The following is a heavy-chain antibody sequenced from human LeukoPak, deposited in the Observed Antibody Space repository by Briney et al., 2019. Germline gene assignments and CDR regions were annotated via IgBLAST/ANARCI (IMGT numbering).Heavy chain of an antibody. V-gene: IGHV4-38-2*01. Sequence: PSETLSLTCAVSGYSISSGYYWGWIRQPPGKGLEWIGSIYHSGSTYYNPSLKSRVTISVDTSKNQFSLKLSSVTAADTAVYYCARQGPNSGYSSSWPQSDLDYWGQGTLVTVSS. CDR3: ARQGPNSGYSSSWPQSDLDY. CDR1: GYSISSGYY. J-gene: IGHJ4*02. D-gene: IGHD6-13*01. CDR2: IYHSGST.